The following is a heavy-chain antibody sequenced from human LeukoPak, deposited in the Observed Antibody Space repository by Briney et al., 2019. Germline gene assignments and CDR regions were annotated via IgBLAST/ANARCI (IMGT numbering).Heavy chain of an antibody. Sequence: GGSLRLSCAASGFTFSSYAMSWVRQAPGKGLEWVSAISGSGGSTYYADSVKGRFTISRDNSKNTLYQQMNSLRAEDTAVYYCAKDFAPYDFWSGPDYWGQGTLVTVSS. CDR2: ISGSGGST. D-gene: IGHD3-3*01. CDR3: AKDFAPYDFWSGPDY. J-gene: IGHJ4*02. CDR1: GFTFSSYA. V-gene: IGHV3-23*01.